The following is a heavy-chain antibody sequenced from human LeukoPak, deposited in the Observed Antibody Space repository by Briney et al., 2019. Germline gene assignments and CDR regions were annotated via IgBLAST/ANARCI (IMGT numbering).Heavy chain of an antibody. CDR2: IYYSGNT. V-gene: IGHV4-39*07. D-gene: IGHD3-10*01. J-gene: IGHJ4*02. CDR1: GGSISSSSYY. CDR3: ARGRGVRGVIIYPLDY. Sequence: PSETLSLTCTVSGGSISSSSYYWGWIRQPPGKGLEWIGSIYYSGNTYYNPSLKSRVTISVDTSKNQFSLKLSSVTAADTAVYYCARGRGVRGVIIYPLDYWGQGTLVTVSS.